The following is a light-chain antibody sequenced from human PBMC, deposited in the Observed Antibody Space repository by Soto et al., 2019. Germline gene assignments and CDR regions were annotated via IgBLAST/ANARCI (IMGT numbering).Light chain of an antibody. CDR2: DVS. J-gene: IGLJ3*02. CDR1: SSDVGGYNH. CDR3: SSYTGSATVV. Sequence: QSVLTQPASVSGSPGQSITISCTGTSSDVGGYNHVSWYQQHPGKVPKLLIYDVSNRPSGVSNRFSGSKSGNTASLTISGLHAEDEADYYCSSYTGSATVVFGGGTKVTVL. V-gene: IGLV2-14*01.